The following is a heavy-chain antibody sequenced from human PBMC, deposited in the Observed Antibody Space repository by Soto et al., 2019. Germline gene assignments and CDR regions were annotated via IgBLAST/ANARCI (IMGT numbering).Heavy chain of an antibody. Sequence: QVQLQESGPGLVKPSQTLSLTCTVSGGSISSGDYKWSWIRQPPGKGLEWIGYIYYSGYTYNNPSXKXGVMMSVDTSKKQFSLKLSSVTAADTAVYYCARGDNYGPFDYWGQGTLVTVSS. CDR2: IYYSGYT. CDR3: ARGDNYGPFDY. D-gene: IGHD4-17*01. J-gene: IGHJ4*02. CDR1: GGSISSGDYK. V-gene: IGHV4-30-4*01.